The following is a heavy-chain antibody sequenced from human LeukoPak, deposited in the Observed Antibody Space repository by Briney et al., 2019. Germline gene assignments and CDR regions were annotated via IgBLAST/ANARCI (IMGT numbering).Heavy chain of an antibody. CDR2: IHASGTS. V-gene: IGHV4-4*07. J-gene: IGHJ4*02. D-gene: IGHD5-18*01. CDR1: GVSTTSYH. CDR3: ARDGLYSYGYSYFEY. Sequence: PSETLSLTCTVSGVSTTSYHWSWIRQPAGKGRGWIGRIHASGTSNYNPSLKSRVTMSVDTSKNPFSLKLTYVTPADTAVYDCARDGLYSYGYSYFEYWGQGTLVTVSS.